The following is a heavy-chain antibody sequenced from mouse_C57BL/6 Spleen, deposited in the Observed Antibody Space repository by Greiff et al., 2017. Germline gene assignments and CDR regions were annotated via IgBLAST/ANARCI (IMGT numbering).Heavy chain of an antibody. CDR2: IRSKSNNYAT. J-gene: IGHJ4*01. D-gene: IGHD2-5*01. V-gene: IGHV10-1*01. CDR1: GFSFNTYA. Sequence: EVKLVESGGGLVQPKGSLKLSCAASGFSFNTYAMNWVRQAPGKGLEWVARIRSKSNNYATYYADSVKDRLPISRDDSESMLYLQMNNLKTEDTAMYDCVRQGRSNYCYAMDYWGQGTSVTVSS. CDR3: VRQGRSNYCYAMDY.